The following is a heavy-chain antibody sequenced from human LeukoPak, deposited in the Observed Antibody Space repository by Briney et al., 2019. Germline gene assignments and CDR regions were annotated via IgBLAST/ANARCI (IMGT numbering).Heavy chain of an antibody. J-gene: IGHJ4*02. D-gene: IGHD2/OR15-2a*01. CDR2: ILYDGSKK. CDR1: GFTFSSYE. Sequence: GRSLRLSCAASGFTFSSYEMHWVRQAPGKGLEWVAFILYDGSKKYFADSVKGRFTLSRDNSRNTLFLQMNSLRAEDTAVYYCAKRDYSHTTTYSPLYDYWGQGTLVTVSS. CDR3: AKRDYSHTTTYSPLYDY. V-gene: IGHV3-30*18.